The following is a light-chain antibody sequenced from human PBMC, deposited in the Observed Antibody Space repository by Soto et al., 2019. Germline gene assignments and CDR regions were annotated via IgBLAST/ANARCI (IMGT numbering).Light chain of an antibody. CDR1: SSNIGSNS. V-gene: IGLV1-44*01. J-gene: IGLJ2*01. CDR2: NDN. CDR3: ASWDDSLKGVI. Sequence: QLVLTQPPSASGTPGQRVTISCSGRSSNIGSNSVNWYQQLQGTAPKLLIYNDNKRPSGVPDRFSGSKSGTSASLAISGLQSEDEADYYCASWDDSLKGVIFGVGTKLTVL.